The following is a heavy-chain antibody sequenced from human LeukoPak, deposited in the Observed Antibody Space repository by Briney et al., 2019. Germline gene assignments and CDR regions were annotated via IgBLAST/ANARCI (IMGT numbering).Heavy chain of an antibody. D-gene: IGHD1-1*01. Sequence: GGSLRLSCAASGFTFSTYAMTWVRQAPGKGLEWVSSLSGGGGSTKYADSVKDRFTISRDNSGDTLFLQMNSLRADDTAVYYCARFDWNDEGWFDPWGQGTLVTVSS. CDR2: LSGGGGST. CDR1: GFTFSTYA. V-gene: IGHV3-23*01. J-gene: IGHJ5*02. CDR3: ARFDWNDEGWFDP.